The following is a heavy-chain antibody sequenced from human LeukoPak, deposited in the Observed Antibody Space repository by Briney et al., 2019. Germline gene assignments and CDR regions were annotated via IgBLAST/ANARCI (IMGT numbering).Heavy chain of an antibody. CDR3: ATEATTGYSSSWYI. Sequence: ASVKVSCKVSGYTLTELSMHWVRQAPGKGLEWMGGFDPEDGETIYAQKFQGRVTMTEDTSTDTAYMELSSLRSEDTAVYYCATEATTGYSSSWYIWGQGTMVTVSS. CDR1: GYTLTELS. V-gene: IGHV1-24*01. J-gene: IGHJ3*02. CDR2: FDPEDGET. D-gene: IGHD6-13*01.